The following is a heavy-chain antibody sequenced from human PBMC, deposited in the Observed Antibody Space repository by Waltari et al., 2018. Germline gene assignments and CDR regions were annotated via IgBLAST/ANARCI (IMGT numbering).Heavy chain of an antibody. Sequence: QVQLQESGPGLVKPSQTLSLTCTVSGGSISSGDYYWSWIRQPPGKGLEWIGYIYYSGSTNYNPSLKSRVTISVDTSKNQFSLKLSSVTAADTAVYYCARVPCSGGSCYYYYGMDVWGQGTTVTVSS. V-gene: IGHV4-61*08. CDR2: IYYSGST. D-gene: IGHD2-15*01. CDR3: ARVPCSGGSCYYYYGMDV. CDR1: GGSISSGDYY. J-gene: IGHJ6*02.